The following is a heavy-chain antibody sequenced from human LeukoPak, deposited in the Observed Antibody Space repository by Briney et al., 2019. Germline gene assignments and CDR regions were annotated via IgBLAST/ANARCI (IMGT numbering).Heavy chain of an antibody. CDR3: VRDLRDRRGYSNYYMDV. V-gene: IGHV3-53*01. Sequence: GGSLRLSCEGPERMVRNSYMSWVRQSPGRGLEWVSVIYSGGSTDYADSVKGRFTTPRDTSKNTLYLQMNDVRAEDTGIYYCVRDLRDRRGYSNYYMDVWGKGTTVTVSS. CDR2: IYSGGST. CDR1: ERMVRNSY. D-gene: IGHD3-10*01. J-gene: IGHJ6*03.